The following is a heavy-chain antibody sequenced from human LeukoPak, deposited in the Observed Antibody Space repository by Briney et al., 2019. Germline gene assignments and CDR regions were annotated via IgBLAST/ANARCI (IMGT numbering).Heavy chain of an antibody. CDR2: TYYRSKWYN. V-gene: IGHV6-1*01. CDR1: GDSVSSNSAA. D-gene: IGHD6-19*01. CDR3: ARSAAVAAPGNWFDP. J-gene: IGHJ5*02. Sequence: SQTLSLTCAISGDSVSSNSAAWNWIRQSPSRGLERLGRTYYRSKWYNDYAVSVKSRITINPDTSKNQFSLQLNSVTPEDTAVYYCARSAAVAAPGNWFDPWGQGTLVTVSS.